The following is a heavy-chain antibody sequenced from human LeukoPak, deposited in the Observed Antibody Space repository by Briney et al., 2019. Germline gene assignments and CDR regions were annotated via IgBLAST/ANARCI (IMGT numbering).Heavy chain of an antibody. CDR1: GGTFSSYA. Sequence: SVKVSCKATGGTFSSYAISWVRQAPGQGLEWMGGIIPIFGTANYAQKFQGRVTITTDESTSTAYMELSSLRSEDTAVYYCARGVSGIAWFDPWGQGTLVTVSS. CDR2: IIPIFGTA. V-gene: IGHV1-69*05. CDR3: ARGVSGIAWFDP. J-gene: IGHJ5*02. D-gene: IGHD3-10*01.